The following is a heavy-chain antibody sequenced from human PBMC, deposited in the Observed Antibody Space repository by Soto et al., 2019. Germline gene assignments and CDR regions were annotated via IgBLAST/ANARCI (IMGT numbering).Heavy chain of an antibody. CDR2: ISYDGSNK. CDR1: GFTFSSYA. D-gene: IGHD6-13*01. CDR3: ARDSSSWTIYYYYGMDV. V-gene: IGHV3-30-3*01. Sequence: GGSLRLSCAASGFTFSSYAMHWVRQAPGKGLEWVAVISYDGSNKYYADSVKGRFTISRDNSKNTLYLQMNRLRAEDTAVYYCARDSSSWTIYYYYGMDVWGQGTTVTVSS. J-gene: IGHJ6*02.